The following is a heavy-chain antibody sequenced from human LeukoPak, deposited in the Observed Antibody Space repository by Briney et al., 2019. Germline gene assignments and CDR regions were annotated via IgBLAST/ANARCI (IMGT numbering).Heavy chain of an antibody. V-gene: IGHV4-34*01. CDR2: IYYSGST. CDR1: GGSFSGYY. CDR3: ARDRDWNYSPDNYFDY. Sequence: SETLSLTCAVYGGSFSGYYWSWIRQPPGKGLEWIGSIYYSGSTYYNPSLKSRVTISVDTSKNQFSLKLSSVTAADTAVYYCARDRDWNYSPDNYFDYWGQGTLVTVSS. J-gene: IGHJ4*02. D-gene: IGHD1-7*01.